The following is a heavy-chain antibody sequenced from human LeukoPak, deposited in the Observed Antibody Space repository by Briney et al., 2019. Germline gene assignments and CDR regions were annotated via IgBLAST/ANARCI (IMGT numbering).Heavy chain of an antibody. CDR3: AREMVYCGGDCYDY. Sequence: GGSLRLSCAGSGFTFSIYEMNWVRQAPGKGLEWVSYISSSDNTIYYADSVRGRFTISRDNAKNSLYLQMNSLRAEDTAVYYCAREMVYCGGDCYDYWGQGTLVTVPS. CDR2: ISSSDNTI. CDR1: GFTFSIYE. D-gene: IGHD2-21*01. V-gene: IGHV3-48*03. J-gene: IGHJ4*02.